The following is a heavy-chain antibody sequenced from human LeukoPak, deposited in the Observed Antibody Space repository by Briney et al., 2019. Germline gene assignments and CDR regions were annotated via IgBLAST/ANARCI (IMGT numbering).Heavy chain of an antibody. CDR1: GFTFDDYA. V-gene: IGHV3-9*01. CDR3: AKDSGYSSSSFDY. CDR2: ISWNSGSI. J-gene: IGHJ4*02. Sequence: GGSLRLSCAASGFTFDDYAMHWVRQAPGKGLEWVSGISWNSGSIGYADSVKGRFTISRDNAKNSLYLRMNSLRAEDTALYYCAKDSGYSSSSFDYWGQGTLVTVSS. D-gene: IGHD6-13*01.